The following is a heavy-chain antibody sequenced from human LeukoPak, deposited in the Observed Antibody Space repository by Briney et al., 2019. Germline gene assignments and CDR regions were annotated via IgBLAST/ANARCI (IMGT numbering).Heavy chain of an antibody. Sequence: GASVKVSCQASGYTFTSYGISWVRQAPGQGLEWMGWISAYNGNTNYAQKLQGRVTMTTDTSTSTAYVELRSLRSDDTAVYYCARARFGISWFDPWGQGTLVTVSS. J-gene: IGHJ5*02. CDR2: ISAYNGNT. CDR3: ARARFGISWFDP. CDR1: GYTFTSYG. V-gene: IGHV1-18*01. D-gene: IGHD3-10*02.